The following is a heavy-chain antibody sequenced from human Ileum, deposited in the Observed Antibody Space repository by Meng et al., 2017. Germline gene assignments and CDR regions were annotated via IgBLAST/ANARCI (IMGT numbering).Heavy chain of an antibody. J-gene: IGHJ4*02. Sequence: GESLKISCAASGFAFSSSSLSWVRQAPGKGLEWVAVITGGAGDTYYADSVKGRFTISRDISTNMLYLQMNSLRAEDTAVYYCAKLVREWGQGTLVTVSS. D-gene: IGHD1-26*01. CDR3: AKLVRE. CDR1: GFAFSSSS. V-gene: IGHV3-23*01. CDR2: ITGGAGDT.